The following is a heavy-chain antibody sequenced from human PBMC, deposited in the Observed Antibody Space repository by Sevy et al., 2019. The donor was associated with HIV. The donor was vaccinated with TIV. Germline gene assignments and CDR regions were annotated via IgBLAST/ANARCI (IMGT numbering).Heavy chain of an antibody. D-gene: IGHD2-8*02. CDR2: INHNSGGT. CDR3: ARDGRYCTGGVYYPTGSSGMDV. J-gene: IGHJ6*02. CDR1: GYTFTGYC. V-gene: IGHV1-2*06. Sequence: ASVKVSCKASGYTFTGYCMHWVRHAPGQGLEWMGRINHNSGGTNYAQKFQGRVTMTRDTSISTAYMELSRLRSDDTAVHYSARDGRYCTGGVYYPTGSSGMDVWGQGTTVTVSS.